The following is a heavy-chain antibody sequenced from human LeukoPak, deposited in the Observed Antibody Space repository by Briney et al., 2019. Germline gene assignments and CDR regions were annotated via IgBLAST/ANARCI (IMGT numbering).Heavy chain of an antibody. CDR1: GFTFSSYA. J-gene: IGHJ4*02. V-gene: IGHV3-23*01. CDR3: AREVRPSWYNGFGFRHDY. D-gene: IGHD1-26*01. Sequence: QAGGSLRLSCAASGFTFSSYAMSWVRQAPGKGLEWVSAISGGGGSTYYADSVKGRFTISRDNAKNSLYLQMNSLRAEDTAVYYCAREVRPSWYNGFGFRHDYWGQGTLVAVSS. CDR2: ISGGGGST.